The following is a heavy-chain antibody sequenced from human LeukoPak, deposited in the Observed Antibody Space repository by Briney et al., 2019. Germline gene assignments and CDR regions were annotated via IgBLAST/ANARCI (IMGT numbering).Heavy chain of an antibody. V-gene: IGHV3-53*01. J-gene: IGHJ4*02. D-gene: IGHD3-9*01. CDR1: GFTVSSNY. CDR3: ARDTLSGGIRYFDWLLSPIDY. CDR2: IYSGGST. Sequence: PGGSLRLSCAASGFTVSSNYMSWVRQAPGKGLEWVSVIYSGGSTYYADSVKGRFTISRDNSKNTLYLQMNSLRAEDTAVYYCARDTLSGGIRYFDWLLSPIDYWGQGTLVTVSS.